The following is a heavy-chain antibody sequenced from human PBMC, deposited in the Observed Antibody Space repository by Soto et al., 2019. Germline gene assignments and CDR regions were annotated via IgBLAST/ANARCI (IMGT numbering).Heavy chain of an antibody. J-gene: IGHJ6*02. CDR3: ARLTMGATKGYYYGMDV. Sequence: PGESLKISCNGSGYSFTSYWIGWVRQMPGKGLEWMGIIYPGDSDTRYSPSFQGQVTISADKSISTAYLQWSSLKASDTAMYYCARLTMGATKGYYYGMDVWGQGTTVTVYS. CDR1: GYSFTSYW. D-gene: IGHD1-26*01. V-gene: IGHV5-51*01. CDR2: IYPGDSDT.